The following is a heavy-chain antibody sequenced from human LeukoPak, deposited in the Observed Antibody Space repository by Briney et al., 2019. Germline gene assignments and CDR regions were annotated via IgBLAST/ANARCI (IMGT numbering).Heavy chain of an antibody. V-gene: IGHV3-48*03. CDR3: ARDPGYWDAFDI. J-gene: IGHJ3*02. D-gene: IGHD3-22*01. CDR1: GFTFSSYE. Sequence: PGGSLRLSCAASGFTFSSYEMNWVRQAPGKGLEWVSYISSSGSTIYYADSVKGRFTISRDNAKNSLYLQMNSLRAEDTAAYYCARDPGYWDAFDIWGQGTMVTVSS. CDR2: ISSSGSTI.